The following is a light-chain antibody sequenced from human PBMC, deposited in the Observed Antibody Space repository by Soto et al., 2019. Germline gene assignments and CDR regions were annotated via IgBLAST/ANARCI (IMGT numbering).Light chain of an antibody. CDR3: QQSYSTPPYP. V-gene: IGKV1-39*01. CDR2: AAS. J-gene: IGKJ2*01. CDR1: QSISSY. Sequence: DIQMTQSPSSLSASVGDRVTITCRASQSISSYLNWYQQKPGKAPKLLIYAASSLQSGVPSRFXGSGSGTDFTLTISSLQPEDFATYYCQQSYSTPPYPFGQGTKLEIK.